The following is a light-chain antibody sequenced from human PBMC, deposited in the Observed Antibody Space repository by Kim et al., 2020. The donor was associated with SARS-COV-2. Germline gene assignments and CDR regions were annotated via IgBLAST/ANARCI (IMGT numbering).Light chain of an antibody. V-gene: IGKV1-39*01. CDR2: AAS. J-gene: IGKJ2*01. Sequence: SASVGDSVTISCRASQTISRYLNWYHQKTGKAPQLLIYAASGLQSGVPSRFSGSGSGTNFTLTISSLQPEDFATYYCQQTYSNVYTFGQGTKLEI. CDR1: QTISRY. CDR3: QQTYSNVYT.